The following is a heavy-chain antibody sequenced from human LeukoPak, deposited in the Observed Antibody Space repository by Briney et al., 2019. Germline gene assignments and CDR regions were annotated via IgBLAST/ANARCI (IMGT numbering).Heavy chain of an antibody. CDR3: ARDAKPLWFGELLSGMDV. CDR2: ISGSGGRT. Sequence: PGASLRVSCAASGFTFSSYAMSWVRQAPGKGLEWVSGISGSGGRTDYADSVKGRFTISRDNSKNTLYLQMNSLRAEDTAVYYCARDAKPLWFGELLSGMDVWGKGTTVTVSS. CDR1: GFTFSSYA. D-gene: IGHD3-10*01. J-gene: IGHJ6*04. V-gene: IGHV3-23*01.